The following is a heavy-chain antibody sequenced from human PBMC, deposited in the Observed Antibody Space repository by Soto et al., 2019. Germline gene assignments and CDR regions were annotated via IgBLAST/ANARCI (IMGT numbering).Heavy chain of an antibody. CDR2: IYYSGST. J-gene: IGHJ6*02. CDR1: GGYISSYD. D-gene: IGHD2-2*01. Sequence: PPETLSLTCPVSGGYISSYDWSWLRQPPGKGLEWIGYIYYSGSTNYNPSLKSRVTISVDTSKNQFSLKLSSVTAADTAVYYCARDLVVPAASPGVRNYYYYGMDVWGQGTTVTVSS. V-gene: IGHV4-59*01. CDR3: ARDLVVPAASPGVRNYYYYGMDV.